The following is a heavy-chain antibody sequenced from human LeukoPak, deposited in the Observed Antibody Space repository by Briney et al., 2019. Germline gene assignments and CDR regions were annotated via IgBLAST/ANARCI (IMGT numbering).Heavy chain of an antibody. J-gene: IGHJ4*02. V-gene: IGHV3-23*01. Sequence: PGGSLRLSCAASGFTFSSYAMSWVRQAPGKGLEWVSAISGSGGSTYYADSVKGRFTISRDNSKNTLYLQMNSLRAEDTAVYYCAGGPTPKIPHYDYVWGSYPLWYFDYWGQGTLVTVSS. CDR2: ISGSGGST. CDR1: GFTFSSYA. D-gene: IGHD3-16*02. CDR3: AGGPTPKIPHYDYVWGSYPLWYFDY.